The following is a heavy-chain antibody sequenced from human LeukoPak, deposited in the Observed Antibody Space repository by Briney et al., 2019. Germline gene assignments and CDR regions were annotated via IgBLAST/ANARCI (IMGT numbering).Heavy chain of an antibody. CDR1: GFTFSSYW. D-gene: IGHD4-11*01. CDR3: ARDPSYSIYYYMDV. V-gene: IGHV3-74*01. CDR2: INTDGSST. Sequence: TGGSLRLSCAASGFTFSSYWMHWVRQAPGKGLVWVSRINTDGSSTSYADSVKGRFTISRDNAKNTLYLQMNSLRAEDTAIYYCARDPSYSIYYYMDVWGKGTTVTVSS. J-gene: IGHJ6*03.